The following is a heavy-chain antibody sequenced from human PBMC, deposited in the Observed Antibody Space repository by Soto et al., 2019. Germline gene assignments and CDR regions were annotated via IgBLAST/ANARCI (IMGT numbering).Heavy chain of an antibody. CDR2: INPNSGGT. CDR3: ARDLGYCSGGGCYGGNWFDP. CDR1: GHTFTGYY. J-gene: IGHJ5*02. D-gene: IGHD2-15*01. V-gene: IGHV1-2*04. Sequence: ASVKVSCKASGHTFTGYYMHWVRQAPGQGLEWMGWINPNSGGTNYAQKFQGWVTMTRDTSISTAYMELSRLRSDDTAVYYCARDLGYCSGGGCYGGNWFDPWGQGTLVTVSS.